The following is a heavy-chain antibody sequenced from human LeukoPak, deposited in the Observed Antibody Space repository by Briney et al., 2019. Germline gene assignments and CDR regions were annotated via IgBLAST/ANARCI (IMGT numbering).Heavy chain of an antibody. J-gene: IGHJ4*02. D-gene: IGHD3-10*01. CDR3: ARDPPVLLWFGELFN. Sequence: GGSLRLSCAASGFTFSSYWMSWVRQAPGKGLEWVANIKQDGSEKYYVDSVKGRFTISRDNAKNSLYLQMNSLRAEDTAVYYCARDPPVLLWFGELFNWGQGTLVTVSS. V-gene: IGHV3-7*01. CDR1: GFTFSSYW. CDR2: IKQDGSEK.